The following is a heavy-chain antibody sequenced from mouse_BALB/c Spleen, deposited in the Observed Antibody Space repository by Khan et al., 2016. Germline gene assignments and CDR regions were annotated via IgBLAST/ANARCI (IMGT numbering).Heavy chain of an antibody. CDR1: GDSITSGY. D-gene: IGHD1-1*01. CDR3: VRYDGSSYVRGMYC. J-gene: IGHJ4*01. V-gene: IGHV3-8*02. CDR2: ISYSGHT. Sequence: EVQLQESGPSLVKPSQTLSLTCSVTGDSITSGYWNWIRKFPGHKLEYMGYISYSGHTYFNPSLKSRISITRDTSTNQYSLQLNSVTTEDTATYCCVRYDGSSYVRGMYCWGQGTSVTLSS.